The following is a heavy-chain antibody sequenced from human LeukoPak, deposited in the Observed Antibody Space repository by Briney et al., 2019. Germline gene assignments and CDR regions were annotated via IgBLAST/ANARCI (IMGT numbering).Heavy chain of an antibody. D-gene: IGHD3-3*01. CDR2: IYADGRT. CDR1: GFTVRNNY. V-gene: IGHV3-53*01. CDR3: ARFVGLGPITNYFDY. J-gene: IGHJ4*02. Sequence: GGSLRPSCAASGFTVRNNYMSWVRQAPGKGLEWVSVIYADGRTYYADSVKGRFTISRDNSKNTAHLQMHSLRAEDTAVYYCARFVGLGPITNYFDYWGQGTLVTVSS.